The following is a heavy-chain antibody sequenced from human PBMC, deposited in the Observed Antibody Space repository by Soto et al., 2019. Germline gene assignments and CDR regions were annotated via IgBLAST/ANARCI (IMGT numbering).Heavy chain of an antibody. J-gene: IGHJ4*02. V-gene: IGHV4-34*01. CDR1: GGSFSGYY. D-gene: IGHD2-2*01. Sequence: PSETLSLTCAVYGGSFSGYYWSWIRQPPGKGLEWIGEINHSGSTNYNPSLKSRVTISVDTSKNQFSLKLSSVTAADTAVYYCARGREDCSSTSCPVYYFDYWGQGXLVTVYS. CDR2: INHSGST. CDR3: ARGREDCSSTSCPVYYFDY.